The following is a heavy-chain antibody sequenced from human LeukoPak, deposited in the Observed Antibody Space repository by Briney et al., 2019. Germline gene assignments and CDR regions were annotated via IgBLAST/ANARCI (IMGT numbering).Heavy chain of an antibody. CDR2: ISWNSGSI. CDR3: AKSTPDFWSGYYNYYYGMDV. Sequence: GGSLRLSCAASVFTFDDYAMHWVRQAPGKGLEWVSGISWNSGSIGYADSVKGRFTISRDNAKNSLYLQMNSLRAEDTALYYCAKSTPDFWSGYYNYYYGMDVWGQGTTVTVSS. J-gene: IGHJ6*02. V-gene: IGHV3-9*01. CDR1: VFTFDDYA. D-gene: IGHD3-3*01.